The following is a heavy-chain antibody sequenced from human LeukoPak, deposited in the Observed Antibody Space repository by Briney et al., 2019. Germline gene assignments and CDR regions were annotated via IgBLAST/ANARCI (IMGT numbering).Heavy chain of an antibody. Sequence: GGSLRLSCAASGFTFSSYWMSWVRQAPGKGLEWVANIKQDGSEKYYVDSVKGRFTISRDNAKNSLYLQMNSLRAEDTAVYYCARDNSGVGATMLGDWLPYYFDYWGQGTLVTVSS. CDR3: ARDNSGVGATMLGDWLPYYFDY. CDR1: GFTFSSYW. J-gene: IGHJ4*02. D-gene: IGHD1-26*01. CDR2: IKQDGSEK. V-gene: IGHV3-7*01.